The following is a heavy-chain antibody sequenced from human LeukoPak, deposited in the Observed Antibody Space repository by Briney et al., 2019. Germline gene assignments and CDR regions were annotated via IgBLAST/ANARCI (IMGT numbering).Heavy chain of an antibody. J-gene: IGHJ4*02. CDR2: TYYRSKGYT. CDR1: GDTVSSNTAA. V-gene: IGHV6-1*01. D-gene: IGHD6-19*01. CDR3: ARDRGASGWLDY. Sequence: SQTLSLTCAISGDTVSSNTAAWIWIRQSPSRGLECLGRTYYRSKGYTEYAVCVKSRLTINAATSKNQFSPQLNSVTPEDTAVYYCARDRGASGWLDYWGQGALVTVSS.